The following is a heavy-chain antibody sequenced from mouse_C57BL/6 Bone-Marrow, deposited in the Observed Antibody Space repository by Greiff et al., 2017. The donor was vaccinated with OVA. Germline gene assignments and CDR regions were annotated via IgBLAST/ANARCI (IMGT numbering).Heavy chain of an antibody. D-gene: IGHD2-1*01. J-gene: IGHJ2*01. CDR1: GFSLTSYG. CDR3: ARKTLYYQGPYFDY. CDR2: IWRGGST. Sequence: VQLQQSGPGLVQPSQSLSITCTVSGFSLTSYGVHWVRQSPGKGLEWLGVIWRGGSTDYNAAFISRLSISKDNSKSQVFFKMNSLQADDTAIYYCARKTLYYQGPYFDYWGQGTTLTVSS. V-gene: IGHV2-2*01.